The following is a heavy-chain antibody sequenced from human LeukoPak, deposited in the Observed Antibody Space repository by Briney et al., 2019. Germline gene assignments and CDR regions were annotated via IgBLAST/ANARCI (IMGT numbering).Heavy chain of an antibody. D-gene: IGHD5-12*01. CDR3: ARDAGNSGYGCDL. J-gene: IGHJ5*02. Sequence: GGSLRLSCAASEFTFSSYSMNWVRQAPGKGLEWVSHIRSSSETFYADSVKGRFTISRDIARNSLYLQMNNLRGEDTAIYYCARDAGNSGYGCDLWGQGTLVTVSS. V-gene: IGHV3-48*01. CDR2: IRSSSET. CDR1: EFTFSSYS.